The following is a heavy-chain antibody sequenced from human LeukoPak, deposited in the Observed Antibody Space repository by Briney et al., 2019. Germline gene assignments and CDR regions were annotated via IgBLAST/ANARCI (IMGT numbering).Heavy chain of an antibody. V-gene: IGHV1-69*02. J-gene: IGHJ4*02. CDR3: ARRGDDYGDFKFDY. Sequence: SVKVSCKASGGAFSSYTISWVRQAPGQGLEWMGRIIPILGIANYAQKFQGRVTITADKSTSTAYMELSSLRSEDTAVYYCARRGDDYGDFKFDYWGQGTLVTVSS. CDR1: GGAFSSYT. CDR2: IIPILGIA. D-gene: IGHD4-17*01.